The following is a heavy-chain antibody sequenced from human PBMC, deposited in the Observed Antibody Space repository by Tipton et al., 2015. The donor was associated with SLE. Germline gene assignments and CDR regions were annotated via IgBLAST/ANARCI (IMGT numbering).Heavy chain of an antibody. Sequence: TLSLTCTVSGGSISNHYWGWIRQPPGKGLEWIGYIYYSGNTYYNPSLKSRVTISVDTSKKQFSLKLRSVTAADTAVYYCGRLLEAVDIWGQGTMVTVSA. CDR2: IYYSGNT. V-gene: IGHV4-59*11. CDR3: GRLLEAVDI. CDR1: GGSISNHY. D-gene: IGHD1-1*01. J-gene: IGHJ3*02.